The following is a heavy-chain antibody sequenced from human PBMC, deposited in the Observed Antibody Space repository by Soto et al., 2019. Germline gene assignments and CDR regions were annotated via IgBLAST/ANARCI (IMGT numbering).Heavy chain of an antibody. CDR3: AHKGPEDWPLDY. J-gene: IGHJ4*02. D-gene: IGHD3-9*01. CDR2: IYWDDSK. V-gene: IGHV2-5*02. CDR1: GFSLSTSGVG. Sequence: QITLKESGPTLVRPTQTLTLTCAFSGFSLSTSGVGVGWIRQPPGKALEWLAVIYWDDSKHYSPSLRSRLTIHKDTSKNQVVLTMTNMDPMDTGTYYCAHKGPEDWPLDYWGQGTLVTVSS.